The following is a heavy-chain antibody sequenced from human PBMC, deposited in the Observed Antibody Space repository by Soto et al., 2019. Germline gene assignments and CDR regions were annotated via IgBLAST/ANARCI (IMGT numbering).Heavy chain of an antibody. Sequence: LRLSCVASGFTFSNYNMNWVRQAPGKGLEWVSHISGSSIYIHYADSVRGRFTISRDNAKNSVYLQMDSLRVEDTAVYYCAREGALKPFSSWGQGALVTVSS. V-gene: IGHV3-21*01. CDR2: ISGSSIYI. J-gene: IGHJ5*02. CDR3: AREGALKPFSS. CDR1: GFTFSNYN.